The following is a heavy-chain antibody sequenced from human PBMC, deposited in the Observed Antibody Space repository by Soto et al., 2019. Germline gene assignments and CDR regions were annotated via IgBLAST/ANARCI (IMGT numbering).Heavy chain of an antibody. CDR3: AKDGSWDGGGGES. CDR2: IIPVFRTS. J-gene: IGHJ4*02. Sequence: QVQLVQSGAELKKPGSSVKVSCSASGVTFSSYAFTWVRQAPGQGLEWMGNIIPVFRTSNYAQGFQGRLNNRADESTNTIYMELSSLRSEDTAVYFCAKDGSWDGGGGESWGQGTLVIVSS. V-gene: IGHV1-69*18. CDR1: GVTFSSYA. D-gene: IGHD3-16*01.